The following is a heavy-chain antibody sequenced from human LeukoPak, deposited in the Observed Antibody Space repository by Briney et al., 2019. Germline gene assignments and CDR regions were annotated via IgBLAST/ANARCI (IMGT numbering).Heavy chain of an antibody. CDR2: ISGSGGST. Sequence: GGSLRLSCAASGFTFSSYWMHWVRQAPGKGLEWVSAISGSGGSTYYADSVKGRFSISRDNSKNTLYLQMNSLRAEDTAVYYCAKEGYSSSWNADFDYWGQGTLVTVSS. CDR3: AKEGYSSSWNADFDY. V-gene: IGHV3-23*01. D-gene: IGHD6-13*01. CDR1: GFTFSSYW. J-gene: IGHJ4*02.